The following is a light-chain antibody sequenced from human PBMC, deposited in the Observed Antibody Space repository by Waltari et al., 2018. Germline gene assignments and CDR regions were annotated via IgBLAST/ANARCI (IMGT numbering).Light chain of an antibody. CDR3: QTWGTGTWV. CDR2: VNNDGSH. V-gene: IGLV4-69*01. J-gene: IGLJ3*02. Sequence: QLVLTQSPSASASLGASVKLSCTLSSGHSFYPIAWHQQQPEKGLRFLMKVNNDGSHMKGDGIPDRFSGSSSGAERYLTISSLQSEDEADYYCQTWGTGTWVYGGGTKLTVL. CDR1: SGHSFYP.